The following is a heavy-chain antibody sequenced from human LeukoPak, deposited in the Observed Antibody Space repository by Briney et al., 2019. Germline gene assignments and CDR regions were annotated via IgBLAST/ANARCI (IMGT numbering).Heavy chain of an antibody. J-gene: IGHJ3*02. CDR2: IYTSGST. V-gene: IGHV4-61*02. CDR1: GGSISSGSYY. D-gene: IGHD3-22*01. CDR3: AREYYDSFAFDI. Sequence: PSETLSLTCTVSGGSISSGSYYWSWIRQPAGKGLEWIGRIYTSGSTNYNPSLKRRVTRSVDTSKNQFSLKLSSVTAADTAVYYCAREYYDSFAFDIWGQGTMVTVSS.